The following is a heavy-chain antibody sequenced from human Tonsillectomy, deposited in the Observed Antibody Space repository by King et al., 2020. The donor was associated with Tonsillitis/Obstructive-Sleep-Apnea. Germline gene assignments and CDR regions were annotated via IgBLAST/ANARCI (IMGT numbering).Heavy chain of an antibody. CDR1: GYTFISYD. V-gene: IGHV1-18*01. CDR3: ARDYYDSSGYYHGYFQH. Sequence: VQLMESGAEVKKPGASVKVSCKASGYTFISYDITWVRQAPGQGLEWMGWSRPNNGDTNYAQKLQGRVTMTSDTSTSTAYMELRSLRSDDTAVYYCARDYYDSSGYYHGYFQHWGQGTLVTVSS. D-gene: IGHD3-22*01. J-gene: IGHJ1*01. CDR2: SRPNNGDT.